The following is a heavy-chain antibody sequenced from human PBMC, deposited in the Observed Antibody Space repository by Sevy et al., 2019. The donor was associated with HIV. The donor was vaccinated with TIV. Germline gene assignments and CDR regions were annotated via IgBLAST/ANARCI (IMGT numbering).Heavy chain of an antibody. Sequence: GGSLRLSCTVXGFTFGDYCMSWVRQAPGKGLEWVAFLKIKAHGGTLGYAASVKGKFTISRDDSKNIAHLQMNDLRTADTAIXYCTRWKGANSIFDYWGQGALVTVSS. CDR1: GFTFGDYC. V-gene: IGHV3-49*04. CDR3: TRWKGANSIFDY. J-gene: IGHJ4*02. D-gene: IGHD1-1*01. CDR2: LKIKAHGGTL.